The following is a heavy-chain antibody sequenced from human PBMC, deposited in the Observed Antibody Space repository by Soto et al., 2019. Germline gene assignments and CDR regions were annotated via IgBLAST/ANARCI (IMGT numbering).Heavy chain of an antibody. V-gene: IGHV1-69*13. CDR1: GGTFSRYA. CDR3: ARGVHLDSGGYYYFY. J-gene: IGHJ4*02. Sequence: SVKVSCKASGGTFSRYASSWERQAPGQGLEWMGGIIPLFGTANYAQRFQGRVRITADESTTTAYMELRGLRSEDTAVYYCARGVHLDSGGYYYFYWGQGTLVAVSS. D-gene: IGHD3-22*01. CDR2: IIPLFGTA.